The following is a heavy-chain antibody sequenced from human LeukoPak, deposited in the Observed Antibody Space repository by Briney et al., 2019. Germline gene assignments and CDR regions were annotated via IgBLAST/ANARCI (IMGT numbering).Heavy chain of an antibody. CDR3: ARDGATDAFDI. CDR2: IYYSGST. CDR1: GGSISSNSYY. D-gene: IGHD1-26*01. V-gene: IGHV4-39*07. Sequence: SETLSLTCTVSGGSISSNSYYWGWIRQPPGKGLEWIGSIYYSGSTYYNPSLKSRVTISVDTSKNQFSLKLSSVTAADTAVYYCARDGATDAFDIWGQGTMVTVSS. J-gene: IGHJ3*02.